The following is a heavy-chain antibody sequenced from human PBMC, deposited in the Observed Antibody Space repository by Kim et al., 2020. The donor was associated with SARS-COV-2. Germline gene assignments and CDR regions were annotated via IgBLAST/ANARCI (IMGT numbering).Heavy chain of an antibody. CDR2: IYPGDSDT. CDR3: ARRRGTMVRGVIIGDWYFDL. Sequence: GESLKISCKGSGYSFTSYWIGWVRQMPGKGLEWMGIIYPGDSDTRYSPSFQGQVTISADKSISTAYLQWSSLKASDTAMYYCARRRGTMVRGVIIGDWYFDLWGRGTLVTVSS. J-gene: IGHJ2*01. D-gene: IGHD3-10*01. V-gene: IGHV5-51*01. CDR1: GYSFTSYW.